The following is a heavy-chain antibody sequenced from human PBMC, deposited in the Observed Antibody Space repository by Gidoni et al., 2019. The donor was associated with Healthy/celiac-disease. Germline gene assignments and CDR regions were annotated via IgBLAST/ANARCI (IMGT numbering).Heavy chain of an antibody. J-gene: IGHJ4*02. CDR1: GGSFSGYY. V-gene: IGHV4-34*01. CDR2: INHSGST. CDR3: ARGQTSSTSSWGVYLVRSGYYFDY. Sequence: QVQLQQWGAGLLKPAETLSLTCAVYGGSFSGYYWSWIRQPPGKGLEWIGEINHSGSTNYNTSIKSQVTISVDTSKNQFSLKLSSVTAADTAVYYCARGQTSSTSSWGVYLVRSGYYFDYWGQGTLVTVSS. D-gene: IGHD2-2*01.